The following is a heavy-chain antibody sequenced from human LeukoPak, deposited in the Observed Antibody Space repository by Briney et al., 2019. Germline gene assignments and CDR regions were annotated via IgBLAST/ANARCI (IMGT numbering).Heavy chain of an antibody. D-gene: IGHD4-17*01. CDR3: ARDNWYGDGEEGIDY. CDR2: ISSSSSYI. V-gene: IGHV3-21*01. J-gene: IGHJ4*02. CDR1: GFTFSSYS. Sequence: GGSLRLSCAASGFTFSSYSMNWVRQAPGKGLEWVSSISSSSSYIYYANSVKGRFTISRDNAKNPLYLQMNSLRAEDTAVYYCARDNWYGDGEEGIDYWGQGTLVTVSS.